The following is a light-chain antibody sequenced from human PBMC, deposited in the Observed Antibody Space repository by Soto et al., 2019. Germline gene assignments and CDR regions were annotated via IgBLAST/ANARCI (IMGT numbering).Light chain of an antibody. Sequence: DIVLTQSPGTLSLSPGERATLSCRASQNVGNNYLAWYQQKPGRAPRLLIYDASSSVPGLPDRFSGSGSGRDFTLTIARVEPEDFAVYYCQQVVTSPRTFGQGTKVEIK. J-gene: IGKJ1*01. CDR3: QQVVTSPRT. V-gene: IGKV3-20*01. CDR1: QNVGNNY. CDR2: DAS.